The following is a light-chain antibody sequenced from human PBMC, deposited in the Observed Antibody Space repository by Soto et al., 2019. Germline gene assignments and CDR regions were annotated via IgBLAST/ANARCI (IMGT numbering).Light chain of an antibody. V-gene: IGKV1-6*01. CDR3: LQDYSYPLT. Sequence: AIQITQSPSSLSASVGDRVTITCRASQGISYALGWYQQKPGQAPKLLIFAASSLHSAVPSRFSGSGSGTDFTLTISILQPEDFATYYCLQDYSYPLTFGGGTNVDIK. CDR1: QGISYA. J-gene: IGKJ4*01. CDR2: AAS.